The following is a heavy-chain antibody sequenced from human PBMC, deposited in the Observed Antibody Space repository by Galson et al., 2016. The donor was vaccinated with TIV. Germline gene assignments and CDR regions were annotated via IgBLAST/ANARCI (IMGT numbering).Heavy chain of an antibody. Sequence: ETLSLTCTVSGGSISTYYWTWIRQSPGKGLEWIGYIYYSGRTNYNPSLKSRVSMSVDTSKNQFSLSLSSLTAADTAVYFCARGFLGYSANWDYYFDCWGQGTLVTVSS. V-gene: IGHV4-59*08. J-gene: IGHJ4*02. CDR2: IYYSGRT. D-gene: IGHD6-13*01. CDR3: ARGFLGYSANWDYYFDC. CDR1: GGSISTYY.